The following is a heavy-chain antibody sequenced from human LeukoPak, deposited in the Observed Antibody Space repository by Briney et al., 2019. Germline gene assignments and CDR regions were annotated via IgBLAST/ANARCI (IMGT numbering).Heavy chain of an antibody. CDR1: GFTFSTYW. CDR3: ARGYGDPLDYYYYYMDV. Sequence: GGSLRLSCAASGFTFSTYWMSWVRQAPGKGLEWVANIKQDGGEKYYVDSVKGRFTISRDNAKNSLYLQMNSLRTEDTAVYYCARGYGDPLDYYYYYMDVWGKGTTVTISS. D-gene: IGHD4-17*01. V-gene: IGHV3-7*01. J-gene: IGHJ6*03. CDR2: IKQDGGEK.